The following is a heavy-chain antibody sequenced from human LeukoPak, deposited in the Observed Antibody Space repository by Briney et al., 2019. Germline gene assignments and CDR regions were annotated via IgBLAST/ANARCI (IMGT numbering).Heavy chain of an antibody. Sequence: GSLRLSCAASGFTFSHYEMHWVRQAPGKGLECVAVVSYDGSNQYYADSVKGRFTISRDNSKNTMYLQMNSLIVEDTAVYYCVRDLTVMVTYWGQGTLVTVSS. J-gene: IGHJ4*02. D-gene: IGHD5-18*01. CDR1: GFTFSHYE. CDR3: VRDLTVMVTY. V-gene: IGHV3-30-3*01. CDR2: VSYDGSNQ.